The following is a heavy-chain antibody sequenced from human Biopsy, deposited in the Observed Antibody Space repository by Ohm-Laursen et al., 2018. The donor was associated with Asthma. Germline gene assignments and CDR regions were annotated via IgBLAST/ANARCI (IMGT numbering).Heavy chain of an antibody. V-gene: IGHV3-23*01. J-gene: IGHJ4*02. D-gene: IGHD3-9*01. CDR2: ISGSGGST. CDR1: GFTFSSYA. Sequence: GSLRLSCAASGFTFSSYAMSWVRQAPGKGLDWVSAISGSGGSTYYADSVKGRFTITRDNSKNTLYLQMNSLRAEDTAVYYCAKDRDYDILTGPPGFDYWGQGTLVTVSS. CDR3: AKDRDYDILTGPPGFDY.